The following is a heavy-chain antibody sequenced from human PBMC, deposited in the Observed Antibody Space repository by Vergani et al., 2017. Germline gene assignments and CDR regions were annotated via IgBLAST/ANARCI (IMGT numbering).Heavy chain of an antibody. CDR1: GGSISSYY. D-gene: IGHD2-15*01. Sequence: QVQLQESGPGLVKPSETLSLTCTVSGGSISSYYWSWIPQPPGKGLEWIGYIYYSGSTNYNPPLKSRVTISVDTSKNQFFLKLSSVTAADTAVYYCARVGGYCSGGSCYRYYYYGMDVWGQGTTVTVSS. V-gene: IGHV4-59*01. J-gene: IGHJ6*02. CDR2: IYYSGST. CDR3: ARVGGYCSGGSCYRYYYYGMDV.